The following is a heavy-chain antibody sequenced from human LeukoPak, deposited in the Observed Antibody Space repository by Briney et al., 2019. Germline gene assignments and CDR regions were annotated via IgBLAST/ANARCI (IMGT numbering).Heavy chain of an antibody. Sequence: SETLSPTCTVSGASISGYYWSWIRQPPGKGLEWIGYIYSSGSTNYNPSLKSRVTISIDTSKNQFSLKLTSVTAADTAVYYCARQGGGFWYFDLWGRGTLVTVSS. CDR3: ARQGGGFWYFDL. V-gene: IGHV4-59*08. D-gene: IGHD6-25*01. CDR2: IYSSGST. J-gene: IGHJ2*01. CDR1: GASISGYY.